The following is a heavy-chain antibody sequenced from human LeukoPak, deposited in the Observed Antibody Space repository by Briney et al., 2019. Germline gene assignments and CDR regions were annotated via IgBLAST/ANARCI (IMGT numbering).Heavy chain of an antibody. Sequence: PGGSLRLSRAASGFTFSRFWMSWVRQAPGKGLEWVANIKQDGSEKYYVESVKGRFTISRDNAKNSLYLQMNSLTAEDTAVYYCARGYGDSIHFDYWGQGTLVTVSS. J-gene: IGHJ4*02. D-gene: IGHD4-17*01. V-gene: IGHV3-7*04. CDR2: IKQDGSEK. CDR1: GFTFSRFW. CDR3: ARGYGDSIHFDY.